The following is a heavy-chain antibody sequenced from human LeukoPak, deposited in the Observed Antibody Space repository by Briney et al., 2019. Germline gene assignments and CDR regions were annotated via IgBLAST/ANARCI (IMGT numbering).Heavy chain of an antibody. V-gene: IGHV3-30-3*01. CDR3: ARIKSFGVAYDAFDI. J-gene: IGHJ3*02. Sequence: GGSLRLSCTASGFTFRNYAMHWLRQAPGKGLEWEAVISYEGSDKYYADSVKGRFTISRDNAKNTLYLQMNSLRAEDTAVYYCARIKSFGVAYDAFDIWGQGTMVTVSS. D-gene: IGHD3-3*01. CDR1: GFTFRNYA. CDR2: ISYEGSDK.